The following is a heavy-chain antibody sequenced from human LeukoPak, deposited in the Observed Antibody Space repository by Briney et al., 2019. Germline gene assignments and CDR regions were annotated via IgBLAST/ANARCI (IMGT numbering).Heavy chain of an antibody. CDR1: GGSFSGYY. J-gene: IGHJ4*02. V-gene: IGHV4-34*01. D-gene: IGHD5-18*01. CDR2: INHSGST. CDR3: ARGHSYGFDY. Sequence: ASETLSLTYAVYGGSFSGYYWSWIRQPPGKGLEWIGEINHSGSTNYNPSLKSRVTISVDTSKNQFSLKLSSVTAADTAVYYCARGHSYGFDYWGQGALVTVSS.